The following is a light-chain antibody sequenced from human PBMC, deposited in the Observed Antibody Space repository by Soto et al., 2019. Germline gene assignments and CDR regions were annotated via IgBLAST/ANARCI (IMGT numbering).Light chain of an antibody. J-gene: IGKJ3*01. V-gene: IGKV3-11*01. Sequence: EIVLTQSPATPSLSPGERATLSCRASQSVSSYLAWYQQKPGQAPRLLIYDASNRATGIPARFSGSGSGTDFTLTISSLEPEDFAVYYCQQQDTFGPGTKVDIK. CDR1: QSVSSY. CDR2: DAS. CDR3: QQQDT.